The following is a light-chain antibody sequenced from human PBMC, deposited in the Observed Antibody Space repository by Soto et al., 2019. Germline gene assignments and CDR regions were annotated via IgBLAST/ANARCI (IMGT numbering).Light chain of an antibody. Sequence: QSALTQPASVSGSPGQSITISCTGTSSDVGGYNYVSWYQQHPGKAPKLMIYDVINRPSGVSNRFSGSKSGNTASLTISGHHDEDEADYYCSSYTTSSTGVFGGGTKLTVL. J-gene: IGLJ2*01. CDR2: DVI. V-gene: IGLV2-14*01. CDR3: SSYTTSSTGV. CDR1: SSDVGGYNY.